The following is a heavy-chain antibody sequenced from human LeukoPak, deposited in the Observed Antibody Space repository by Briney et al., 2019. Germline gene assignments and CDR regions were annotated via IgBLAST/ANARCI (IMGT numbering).Heavy chain of an antibody. CDR1: GFTFNNYN. CDR2: ISYDGSNK. J-gene: IGHJ4*02. V-gene: IGHV3-30*03. Sequence: GGSLRLSCAVSGFTFNNYNINWVRQAPGKGLEWVAVISYDGSNKYYADSVKGRFTISRDNSKNTLYLQMNSLRAEDTAVYYCAGSSSWYSSLDYWGQGTLVTVSS. CDR3: AGSSSWYSSLDY. D-gene: IGHD6-13*01.